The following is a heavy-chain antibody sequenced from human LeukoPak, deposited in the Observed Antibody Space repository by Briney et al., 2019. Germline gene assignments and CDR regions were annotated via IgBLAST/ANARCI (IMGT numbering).Heavy chain of an antibody. Sequence: GGSLRLSCAASGFTFSSYSMNWVRQAPGKGLEWVSSISSSSSYIYYADSVKGRFTISRDNAKNSLYLQMNSLRAEDTAVYYCVRGEQQLTHDAFDIWGQGTMVTVSS. CDR3: VRGEQQLTHDAFDI. D-gene: IGHD6-13*01. V-gene: IGHV3-21*01. CDR2: ISSSSSYI. CDR1: GFTFSSYS. J-gene: IGHJ3*02.